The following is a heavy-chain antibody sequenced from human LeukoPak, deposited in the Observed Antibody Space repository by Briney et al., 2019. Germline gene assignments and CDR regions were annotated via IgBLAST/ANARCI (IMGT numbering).Heavy chain of an antibody. CDR3: ATTLIAVAGDFDY. V-gene: IGHV1-24*01. J-gene: IGHJ4*02. Sequence: ASVTVSCKVSGYTLTELSMHWVRQAPGKGLEWMGGFDPEDGETIYAQKFQGRVTMTEDTSTDTAYMELSSLRSEDTAVYYCATTLIAVAGDFDYWGQGTLVTVSS. CDR1: GYTLTELS. D-gene: IGHD6-19*01. CDR2: FDPEDGET.